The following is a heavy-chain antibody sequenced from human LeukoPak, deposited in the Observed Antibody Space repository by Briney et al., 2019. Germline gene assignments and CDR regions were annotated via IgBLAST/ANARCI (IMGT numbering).Heavy chain of an antibody. CDR1: GYSISSGYY. CDR3: AREFWNYRSGNLQAFHI. J-gene: IGHJ3*02. D-gene: IGHD3-10*01. Sequence: PSETLSLTCTVSGYSISSGYYWGWIRQPPGKGLEWIGSIYHSGSTYYNPSLKSRVTISVDTSKNQFSLRLSSVTAADPAVYYCAREFWNYRSGNLQAFHIWGQGTLVTVSS. CDR2: IYHSGST. V-gene: IGHV4-38-2*02.